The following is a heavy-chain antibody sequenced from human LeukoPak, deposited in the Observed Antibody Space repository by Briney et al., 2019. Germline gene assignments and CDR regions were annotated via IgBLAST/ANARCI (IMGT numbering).Heavy chain of an antibody. CDR3: ARGPYSSGFDY. CDR1: GFTFSSYA. CDR2: IKQDGSEK. D-gene: IGHD6-19*01. J-gene: IGHJ4*02. V-gene: IGHV3-7*01. Sequence: GGSLRLSCAASGFTFSSYAMSWVRQAPGKGLEWVANIKQDGSEKYYVDSVKGRFTISRDNAKNSLYLQMNSLRAEDTAVYYCARGPYSSGFDYWGQGTLVTVSS.